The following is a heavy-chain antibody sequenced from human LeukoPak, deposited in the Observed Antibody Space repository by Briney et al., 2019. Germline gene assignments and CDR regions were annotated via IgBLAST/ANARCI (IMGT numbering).Heavy chain of an antibody. CDR1: GFTFSSYW. CDR3: ARDWGQITTVTIRG. J-gene: IGHJ4*02. Sequence: GGSLRLSCAASGFTFSSYWISWVRQAPGKGLEWVANTKQDGSEKYYVDSVKGRFTISRDNAKNSLYLQMNSLRAEDTAVYYCARDWGQITTVTIRGWGQGTLVTVSS. CDR2: TKQDGSEK. D-gene: IGHD4-17*01. V-gene: IGHV3-7*01.